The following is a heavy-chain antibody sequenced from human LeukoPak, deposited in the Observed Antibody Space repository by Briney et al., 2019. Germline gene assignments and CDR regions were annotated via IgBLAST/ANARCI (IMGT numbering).Heavy chain of an antibody. D-gene: IGHD2-2*01. V-gene: IGHV1-69*01. CDR3: ARAGYCSSTSCDYPPFY. Sequence: LEWMGGIIPIFGTANYAQKFQGRVTITADESTSTAYMELSSLRSEDTAVYYCARAGYCSSTSCDYPPFYWGQGTLVTVSS. J-gene: IGHJ4*02. CDR2: IIPIFGTA.